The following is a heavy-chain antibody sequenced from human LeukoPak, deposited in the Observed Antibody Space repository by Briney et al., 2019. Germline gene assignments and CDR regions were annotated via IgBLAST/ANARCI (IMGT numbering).Heavy chain of an antibody. CDR3: ARAPNSGDAFDI. J-gene: IGHJ3*02. CDR1: GGSISSGDYS. V-gene: IGHV4-30-4*07. D-gene: IGHD6-19*01. Sequence: PSETLSLTCAVSGGSISSGDYSWSWIRQPPGKGLQWIGYIYYSGSTYYIPSLKSRVTISVDTSKNQFSLKLSSVTAADTAVYYCARAPNSGDAFDIWGQGTMVTVSS. CDR2: IYYSGST.